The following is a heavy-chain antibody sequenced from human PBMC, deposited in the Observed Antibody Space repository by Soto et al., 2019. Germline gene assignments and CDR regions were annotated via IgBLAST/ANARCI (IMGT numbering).Heavy chain of an antibody. CDR2: INSDGSST. Sequence: GGSLRLSCAASGFTFSSYWMHWVRQAPGKGLVWVSRINSDGSSTSYADSVKGRFTISRDNAKNTLYLQMNSLRAEDTAVYYCESPPPKYSGYERIDYWGQGTLVTVSS. D-gene: IGHD5-12*01. J-gene: IGHJ4*02. V-gene: IGHV3-74*01. CDR1: GFTFSSYW. CDR3: ESPPPKYSGYERIDY.